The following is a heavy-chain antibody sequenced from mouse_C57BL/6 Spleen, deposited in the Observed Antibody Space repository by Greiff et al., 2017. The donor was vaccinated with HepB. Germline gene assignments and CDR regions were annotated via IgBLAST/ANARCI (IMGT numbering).Heavy chain of an antibody. J-gene: IGHJ3*01. Sequence: VQLQQSGAELVRPGSSVKLSCKASGYTFTSYWMDWVKQRPGQGLEWIGNIYPSDRETHYNQKFKDKATLTVDKSSSTAYMQLRSLTSEDSAVYCCARSNYYCSSYLAYWGQGTLVTVSA. CDR2: IYPSDRET. V-gene: IGHV1-61*01. CDR1: GYTFTSYW. CDR3: ARSNYYCSSYLAY. D-gene: IGHD1-1*01.